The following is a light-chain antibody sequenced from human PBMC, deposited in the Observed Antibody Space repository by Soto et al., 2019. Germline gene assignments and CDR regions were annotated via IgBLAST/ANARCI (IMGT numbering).Light chain of an antibody. CDR2: EVS. V-gene: IGLV2-23*02. CDR1: SNKVGSYNL. Sequence: QSVLTQPASVSGSPGQSLTISCTGTSNKVGSYNLVSWYQQHPGKACRLRIYEVSKRSSVFSNSFSGCKSGNSASLTISSIQAHDEAAYYCSSYAGSSSPYVFGSRTKFTGL. CDR3: SSYAGSSSPYV. J-gene: IGLJ1*01.